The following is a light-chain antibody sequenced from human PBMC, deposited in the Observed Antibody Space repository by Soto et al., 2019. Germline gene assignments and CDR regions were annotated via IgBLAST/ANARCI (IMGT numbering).Light chain of an antibody. V-gene: IGKV1-6*01. J-gene: IGKJ1*01. CDR2: GTS. CDR3: LRDYDYPRT. CDR1: QGIRAD. Sequence: ALQMTQSPSSLSASVGDRVTITCRASQGIRADLGWYQQKPGEAPKLLIYGTSTLHTGVPSRFSGSGSGADFTLTISSLQPEDFATYYCLRDYDYPRTFGQGTKVEIK.